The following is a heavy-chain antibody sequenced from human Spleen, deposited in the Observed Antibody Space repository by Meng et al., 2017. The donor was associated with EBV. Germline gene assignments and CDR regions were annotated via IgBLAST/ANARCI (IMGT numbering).Heavy chain of an antibody. CDR3: AREGSGYYLNTYFDY. Sequence: QVQLRESGPGLVQPSGTLSLTCAVSGGSITSNGWWSWVRQTPGKGLEWIGEIYHSGSTNYNPSLKSRVTISVDTSKNQFSLKLSSVTAADTAVYYCAREGSGYYLNTYFDYWGQGTLVTVSS. CDR2: IYHSGST. D-gene: IGHD3-22*01. V-gene: IGHV4-4*02. J-gene: IGHJ4*02. CDR1: GGSITSNGW.